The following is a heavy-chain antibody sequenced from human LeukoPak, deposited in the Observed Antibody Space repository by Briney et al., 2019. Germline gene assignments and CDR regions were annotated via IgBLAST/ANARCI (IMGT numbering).Heavy chain of an antibody. CDR2: IRYDGSNK. J-gene: IGHJ5*02. V-gene: IGHV3-30*02. CDR1: GFTFSSYA. CDR3: AKDLGYSNYEGKWFDP. Sequence: GGSLRLSCAASGFTFSSYAMSWVRQAPGKGLEWVAFIRYDGSNKYYADSVKGRFTISRDNSKNTLYLQMNSLRAEDTAVYYCAKDLGYSNYEGKWFDPWGQGTLVTVSS. D-gene: IGHD4-11*01.